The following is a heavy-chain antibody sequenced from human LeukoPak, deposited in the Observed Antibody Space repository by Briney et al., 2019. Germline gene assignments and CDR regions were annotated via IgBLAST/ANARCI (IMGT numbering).Heavy chain of an antibody. D-gene: IGHD2-21*02. CDR1: GGSFSDYY. V-gene: IGHV4-34*01. Sequence: SETLSLTCAVYGGSFSDYYWTWIRQPPGKGLEWIGEINHSGSTNHNPSLKSRVTISVDTSKNQFSLKLRSVTAADTAVYYCARRYSGGGCYNYWGQGTLIIVSS. J-gene: IGHJ4*02. CDR2: INHSGST. CDR3: ARRYSGGGCYNY.